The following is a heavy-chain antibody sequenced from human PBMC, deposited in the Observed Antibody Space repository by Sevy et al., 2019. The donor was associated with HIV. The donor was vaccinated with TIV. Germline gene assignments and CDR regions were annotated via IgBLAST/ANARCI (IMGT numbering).Heavy chain of an antibody. V-gene: IGHV3-7*03. CDR2: MKKDGSEK. J-gene: IGHJ6*02. Sequence: GGSLRLSCAASGFTFSRYWMSWVRQAPGQGLEWVAKMKKDGSEKCYVDSVKGRFTISRDNAKNSLFLQMNSLRAEDTAVYYCARDCSSTSCLWGLDVWGQGTTVTVSS. CDR3: ARDCSSTSCLWGLDV. CDR1: GFTFSRYW. D-gene: IGHD2-2*01.